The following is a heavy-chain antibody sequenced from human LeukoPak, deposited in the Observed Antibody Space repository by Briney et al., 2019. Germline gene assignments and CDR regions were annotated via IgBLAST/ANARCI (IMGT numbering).Heavy chain of an antibody. D-gene: IGHD2-21*02. CDR2: ISYDGSNK. J-gene: IGHJ4*02. V-gene: IGHV3-30*19. CDR1: GFTFSSYG. Sequence: PGGSLRLSCAASGFTFSSYGMHWVRQAPGKGLEWVAVISYDGSNKYYADSVKGRFTIPRDNSKNTLYLQMNSLRAEDTAVYYCATRGDREGFDYWGQGTLVTVSS. CDR3: ATRGDREGFDY.